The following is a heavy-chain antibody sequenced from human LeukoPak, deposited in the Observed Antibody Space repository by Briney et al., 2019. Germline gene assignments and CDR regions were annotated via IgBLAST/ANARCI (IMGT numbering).Heavy chain of an antibody. D-gene: IGHD4-17*01. J-gene: IGHJ4*02. V-gene: IGHV4-39*01. Sequence: SETLSLTCTVSGGSISSSSYYWGWIRQPPGKGLEWIGSIYYSGSTYYSPSLKSRVTISVDTSKNQFSLKLSSVTAADTAVYYCARLRNDYGDSFDYWGQGTLVTVSS. CDR1: GGSISSSSYY. CDR3: ARLRNDYGDSFDY. CDR2: IYYSGST.